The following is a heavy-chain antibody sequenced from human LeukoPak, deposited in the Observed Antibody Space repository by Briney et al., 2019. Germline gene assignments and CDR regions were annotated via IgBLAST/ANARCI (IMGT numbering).Heavy chain of an antibody. D-gene: IGHD4-17*01. CDR2: ISGSGGST. CDR3: AKDPWDYGDYGGSDY. CDR1: APTSSSYA. Sequence: LRPSSTTPAPTSSSYAMSSVRQAPGKRLERPSAISGSGGSTYYADSVKGRFTISRDNSKNTLYLQMNSLRAEDTAVYYCAKDPWDYGDYGGSDYWGQGTLVTVSS. V-gene: IGHV3-23*01. J-gene: IGHJ4*02.